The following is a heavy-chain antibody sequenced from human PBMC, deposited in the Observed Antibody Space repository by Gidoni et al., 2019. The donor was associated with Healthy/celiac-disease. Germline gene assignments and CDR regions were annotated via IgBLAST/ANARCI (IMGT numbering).Heavy chain of an antibody. CDR2: ISGSGGST. J-gene: IGHJ4*02. V-gene: IGHV3-23*04. D-gene: IGHD3-3*01. Sequence: EVQLVESGGGLVQPGGSLRLSCAASGFPFSSYAMSWVRQAPGKGLGWVSAISGSGGSTYYADSVKGRFTISRDNSKNTLYLQMNSLRAEDTAVYYCAKNDDFWSGYPDYWGQGTLVTVSS. CDR3: AKNDDFWSGYPDY. CDR1: GFPFSSYA.